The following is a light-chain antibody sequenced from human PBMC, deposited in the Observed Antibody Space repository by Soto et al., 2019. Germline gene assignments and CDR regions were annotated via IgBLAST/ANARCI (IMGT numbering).Light chain of an antibody. Sequence: AIQMTQSPSSLSASVGDRVTISCRASQGIGNALGWYQQKPGTAPKLLLYDASSLERGVPSRFSGSGSGTEFTLTINSLQPDDFATYYCQQYGGFSRTFGQGTKV. V-gene: IGKV1-13*02. CDR2: DAS. CDR3: QQYGGFSRT. CDR1: QGIGNA. J-gene: IGKJ1*01.